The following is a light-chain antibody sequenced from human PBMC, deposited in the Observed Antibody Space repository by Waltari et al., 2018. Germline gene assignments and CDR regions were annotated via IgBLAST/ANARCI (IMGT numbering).Light chain of an antibody. CDR2: GAS. Sequence: EIVMTQSPATLSVSPGERATLSCRASQSVSRKLAWYQQKRGPAPRLLIYGASTRATGIPARFSGSGSGTEFTLTITSLQSEDFAVYYCQQYNNWYTFGQGTKLEIK. CDR3: QQYNNWYT. J-gene: IGKJ2*01. CDR1: QSVSRK. V-gene: IGKV3-15*01.